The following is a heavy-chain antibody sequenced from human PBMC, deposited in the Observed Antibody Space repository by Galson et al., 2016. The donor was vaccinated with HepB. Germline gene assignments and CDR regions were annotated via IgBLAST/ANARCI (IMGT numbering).Heavy chain of an antibody. J-gene: IGHJ4*02. CDR2: ISGSGGST. CDR3: AKVAPDYDFWSGYTVHYYFDY. V-gene: IGHV3-23*01. D-gene: IGHD3-3*01. CDR1: GFTFSSYA. Sequence: SLRLSCAASGFTFSSYAMSWVRQAPGKGLEWVSGISGSGGSTYYADSVKGRFTISRDNSKTTLYLQLNSLRAEDTAVDYCAKVAPDYDFWSGYTVHYYFDYWGKGALVTVSS.